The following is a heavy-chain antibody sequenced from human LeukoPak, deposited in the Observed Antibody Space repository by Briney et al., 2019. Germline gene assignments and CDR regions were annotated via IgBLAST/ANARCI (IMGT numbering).Heavy chain of an antibody. V-gene: IGHV4-39*01. CDR3: ARQLGYCSSTSCYADKVDY. D-gene: IGHD2-2*01. J-gene: IGHJ4*02. CDR2: IYYSGST. CDR1: GGSISSSRYY. Sequence: SETLPLTCTVSGGSISSSRYYWGWIRQPPGKGLEWIGSIYYSGSTYYNPSLKSRVTISVDTSKNQFSLKLSSVTAADTAVYYCARQLGYCSSTSCYADKVDYWGQGTLVTVSS.